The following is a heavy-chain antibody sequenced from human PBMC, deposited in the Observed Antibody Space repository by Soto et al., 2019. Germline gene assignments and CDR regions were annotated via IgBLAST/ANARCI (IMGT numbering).Heavy chain of an antibody. CDR3: ASRDITMVRGVYYYYGMDV. J-gene: IGHJ6*02. Sequence: EVQLEESGGGLVQPGGSLRLSCAASGFTFSSYWMSWVRQAPGKGLEWVANIKQDGSEKYYVDSVKGRFTISRDNAKNSLYLQMNSLRAEDTAVYYCASRDITMVRGVYYYYGMDVWGQGTTVTVSS. V-gene: IGHV3-7*05. D-gene: IGHD3-10*01. CDR2: IKQDGSEK. CDR1: GFTFSSYW.